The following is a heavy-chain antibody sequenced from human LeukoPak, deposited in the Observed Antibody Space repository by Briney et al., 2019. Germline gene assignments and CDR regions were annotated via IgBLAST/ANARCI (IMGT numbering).Heavy chain of an antibody. Sequence: PGGSLRLSCAASGFPFSDYTMNWVRQAPGKGLEWVSSVSGTRTYIYYADSVKGRFTISRDNAKNSLYLQMNRLRAEDTAVYYCARMSGYYDYWGQGTLVTVSS. J-gene: IGHJ4*02. CDR3: ARMSGYYDY. CDR1: GFPFSDYT. CDR2: VSGTRTYI. V-gene: IGHV3-21*01.